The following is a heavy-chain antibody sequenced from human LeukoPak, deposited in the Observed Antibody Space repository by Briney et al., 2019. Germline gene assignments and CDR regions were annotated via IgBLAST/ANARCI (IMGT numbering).Heavy chain of an antibody. CDR2: IYPGDSDT. J-gene: IGHJ6*04. V-gene: IGHV5-51*01. CDR3: ARMDGRYSPYDYGMDV. CDR1: GYSFTSYW. Sequence: GESLKISCKGSGYSFTSYWIGWVRQMPGKGLEWMGIIYPGDSDTRYSPSFQGQVTISADKSISTAYLQWSSLKASDTAMYYCARMDGRYSPYDYGMDVWGKGTTVTVSS. D-gene: IGHD1-1*01.